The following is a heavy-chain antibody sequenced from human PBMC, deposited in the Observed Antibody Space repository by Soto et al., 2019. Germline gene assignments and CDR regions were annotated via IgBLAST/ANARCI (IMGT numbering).Heavy chain of an antibody. Sequence: QVQLQESGPGLVKPSGTLSLTCDVSGDSISSSKWWTWVRQPPGKGLEWIGDIFHSGDTNYNPSLTSRVFISVEKSQNQFSLKLSSVTAADTAVYYCAYSTGWYRHDVWGQVTLVTVSS. CDR3: AYSTGWYRHDV. J-gene: IGHJ3*01. CDR2: IFHSGDT. CDR1: GDSISSSKW. V-gene: IGHV4-4*02. D-gene: IGHD6-19*01.